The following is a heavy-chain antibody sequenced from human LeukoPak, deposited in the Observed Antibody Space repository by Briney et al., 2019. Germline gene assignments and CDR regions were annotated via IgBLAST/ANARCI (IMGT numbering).Heavy chain of an antibody. CDR1: GGSISSSNW. Sequence: SETLSLTCAVSGGSISSSNWWSWVRQPPGKGLEWIGEIYHSGSTNYNPSLKSRVTISVDKSKNQFSLKLSSVTAADTAVYYCARVRPAIENAFDIWGQGTMVTVSS. D-gene: IGHD5-18*01. J-gene: IGHJ3*02. CDR2: IYHSGST. CDR3: ARVRPAIENAFDI. V-gene: IGHV4-4*02.